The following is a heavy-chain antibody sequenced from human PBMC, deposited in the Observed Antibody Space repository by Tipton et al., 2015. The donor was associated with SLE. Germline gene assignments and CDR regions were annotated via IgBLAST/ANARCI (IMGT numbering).Heavy chain of an antibody. V-gene: IGHV3-43*01. Sequence: SLRLSCAASGFTFDDYTMHWVRQAPGKGLEWVSPISWDGGSTYYADSVKGRFTISRDNGKNSLYLQMNSLRTEDTALYYCAKAMVQGGWFDPWGQGTLVTVSS. CDR1: GFTFDDYT. D-gene: IGHD3-10*01. CDR2: ISWDGGST. CDR3: AKAMVQGGWFDP. J-gene: IGHJ5*02.